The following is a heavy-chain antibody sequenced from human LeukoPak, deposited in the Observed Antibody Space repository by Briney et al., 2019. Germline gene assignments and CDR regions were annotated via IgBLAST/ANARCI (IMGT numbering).Heavy chain of an antibody. Sequence: ASVKVSCKASGGTFSSYAISWVRQAPGQGLEWMGGIIPIFGTANYAQKFQGRVTITADESTSTAYMELSSLRSEDTAVYYCARRPIAAAARAGAFDIWGQGTMVTVSS. CDR3: ARRPIAAAARAGAFDI. V-gene: IGHV1-69*13. CDR2: IIPIFGTA. J-gene: IGHJ3*02. D-gene: IGHD6-13*01. CDR1: GGTFSSYA.